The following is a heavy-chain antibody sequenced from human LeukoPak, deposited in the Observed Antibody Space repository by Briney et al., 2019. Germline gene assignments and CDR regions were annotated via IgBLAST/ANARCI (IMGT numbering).Heavy chain of an antibody. CDR1: GGSISSYY. CDR2: IYTSGST. D-gene: IGHD3-10*01. Sequence: SETLSLTCTVSGGSISSYYWSWIRQPPGKGLEWIGRIYTSGSTNYNPSLKSRVTMSVDTSKNQFSLKLSSVTAADTAVYYCARDDDNYGSGSYLTDYWGQGTLVTVSS. V-gene: IGHV4-4*07. CDR3: ARDDDNYGSGSYLTDY. J-gene: IGHJ4*02.